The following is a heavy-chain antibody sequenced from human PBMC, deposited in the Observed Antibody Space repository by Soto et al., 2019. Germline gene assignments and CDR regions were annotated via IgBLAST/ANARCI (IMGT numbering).Heavy chain of an antibody. D-gene: IGHD2-15*01. CDR2: LGGGGGDT. Sequence: EVQLLESGGGLVQPGGSLRLSCAASEFPFSNYAMSWVRLAPGKGLEWISGLGGGGGDTYYADSVKGRFTVSRDNPKKTLYLQMNSLRAEDTAVYYCAKHRVASTPGKFDSWGQGTLVTVSS. CDR3: AKHRVASTPGKFDS. J-gene: IGHJ4*02. V-gene: IGHV3-23*01. CDR1: EFPFSNYA.